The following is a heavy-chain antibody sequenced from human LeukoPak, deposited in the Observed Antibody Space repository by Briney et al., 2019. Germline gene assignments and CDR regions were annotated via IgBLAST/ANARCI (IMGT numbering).Heavy chain of an antibody. V-gene: IGHV4-59*08. CDR3: ARSEYSSSSGHFDY. CDR2: IYFSGGT. Sequence: PSETLSLTCTVSGGSISSYYWSWIRQPPGKGLEWIGYIYFSGGTDYNPSLKSRVTISVDTSKNQFSLKPSSVTAADTAVYYCARSEYSSSSGHFDYWGQGTLVTVSS. D-gene: IGHD6-6*01. CDR1: GGSISSYY. J-gene: IGHJ4*02.